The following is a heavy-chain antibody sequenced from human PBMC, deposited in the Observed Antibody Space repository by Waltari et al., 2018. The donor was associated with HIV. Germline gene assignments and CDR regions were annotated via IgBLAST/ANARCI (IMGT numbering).Heavy chain of an antibody. J-gene: IGHJ6*02. D-gene: IGHD3-10*01. Sequence: QVQLQQWGAGLLKPSETLSLTCAVYGGSFSGYYWSWIRQPPGKGLEWIGEINHSGSTNYNPSLKSRVTISVDTSKNQFSLKLSSVTAADTAVYYCARQGVTMVQGTYYYYYYGMDVWGQGTTVTVSS. V-gene: IGHV4-34*01. CDR1: GGSFSGYY. CDR3: ARQGVTMVQGTYYYYYYGMDV. CDR2: INHSGST.